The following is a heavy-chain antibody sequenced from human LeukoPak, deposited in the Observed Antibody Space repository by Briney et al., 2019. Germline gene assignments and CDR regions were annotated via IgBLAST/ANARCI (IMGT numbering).Heavy chain of an antibody. CDR1: GYTFTIYG. Sequence: GASVTVSCKASGYTFTIYGISWVRQAPGQGREWRGWISAYNGNTNYAQKLQGRVTMTTDTSTSTAYMELRSLRSDDTAVYYCARDVWSGYYQYYYYYGMDVWGQGTTVTVSS. V-gene: IGHV1-18*01. CDR3: ARDVWSGYYQYYYYYGMDV. D-gene: IGHD3-3*01. J-gene: IGHJ6*02. CDR2: ISAYNGNT.